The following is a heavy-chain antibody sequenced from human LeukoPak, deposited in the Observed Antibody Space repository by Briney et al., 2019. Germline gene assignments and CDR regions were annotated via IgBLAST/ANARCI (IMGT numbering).Heavy chain of an antibody. J-gene: IGHJ4*02. CDR1: GFTFSTYG. CDR3: AKVAGPDYYDILSVYYNVVDY. V-gene: IGHV3-30*18. CDR2: ISYDGSYK. Sequence: PGGSLRLSCAASGFTFSTYGVNWVRQAPGKGLEWVAVISYDGSYKYYADSVKGRFTISRDNSKHTMYLQINSLRAEDTAVYYCAKVAGPDYYDILSVYYNVVDYWGQGALVTVSS. D-gene: IGHD3-9*01.